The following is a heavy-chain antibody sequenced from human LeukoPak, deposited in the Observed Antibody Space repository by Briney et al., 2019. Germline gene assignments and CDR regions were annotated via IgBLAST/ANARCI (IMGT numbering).Heavy chain of an antibody. CDR1: GLTFSNSA. Sequence: GGSLRLSCVAAGLTFSNSAMTWVRQGPGKGLEWVSSISGETNNTYYSDSVKGRFTVSRDNSKNTVFLQMNNLTIEDTAIYYCAKRYSDGGFDPWGQGTLVTVSS. CDR3: AKRYSDGGFDP. J-gene: IGHJ5*02. CDR2: ISGETNNT. D-gene: IGHD3-10*01. V-gene: IGHV3-23*01.